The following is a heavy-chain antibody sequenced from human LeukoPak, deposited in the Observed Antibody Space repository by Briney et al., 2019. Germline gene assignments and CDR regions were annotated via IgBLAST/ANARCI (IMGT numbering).Heavy chain of an antibody. D-gene: IGHD3-10*01. CDR1: GFTFSSYG. V-gene: IGHV3-23*01. CDR3: AKTPYGSGSYGHFDY. CDR2: ISGSGGST. Sequence: GGSLRLSCAASGFTFSSYGMSWVRQAPGKGLEWVSAISGSGGSTYYADSVEGRFTISRDNSKNTLYLQMNSLRAEDTAVYYCAKTPYGSGSYGHFDYWGQGTLVAVSS. J-gene: IGHJ4*02.